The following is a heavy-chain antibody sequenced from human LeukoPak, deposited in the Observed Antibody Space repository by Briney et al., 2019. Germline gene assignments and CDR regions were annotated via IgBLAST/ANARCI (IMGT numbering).Heavy chain of an antibody. CDR3: ARETADYVWRSYRQNWVDP. J-gene: IGHJ5*02. CDR1: GGSTSSYY. CDR2: IYYNPST. D-gene: IGHD3-16*02. Sequence: SETLSLACTVSGGSTSSYYWCWIRQPHGKGLEWIGYIYYNPSTNNNPSLMSRVTISVDTSKTQFSLKLSSLTAADPAVYYCARETADYVWRSYRQNWVDPWGQGTPVTVSS. V-gene: IGHV4-59*01.